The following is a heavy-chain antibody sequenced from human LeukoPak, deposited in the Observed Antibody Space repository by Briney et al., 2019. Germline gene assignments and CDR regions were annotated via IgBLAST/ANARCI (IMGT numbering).Heavy chain of an antibody. CDR3: ARDYHYDSSGLFGY. J-gene: IGHJ4*02. CDR2: ISSSGSTI. D-gene: IGHD3-22*01. CDR1: GFTFSDYY. Sequence: AGGSLRLSCAASGFTFSDYYMSWIRQAPGKGLEWVSYISSSGSTIYYADSVKGRFTISRDNAKNSLYLQMNSLRAEDTAVYYCARDYHYDSSGLFGYWGQGTLVTVSS. V-gene: IGHV3-11*04.